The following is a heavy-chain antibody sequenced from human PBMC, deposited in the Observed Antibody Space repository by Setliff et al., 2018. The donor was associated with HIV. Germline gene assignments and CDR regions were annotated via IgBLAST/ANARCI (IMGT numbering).Heavy chain of an antibody. CDR1: GFTFSSYW. CDR2: IKQDGSEK. D-gene: IGHD3-22*01. CDR3: ARVYDSSGYSLSIPGY. Sequence: GGSLRLSCAASGFTFSSYWMSWVRQAPGKGMEWVANIKQDGSEKYYVDSVKGRFTTSRDNAKNSLYLQMNSLRAEDTAVYYCARVYDSSGYSLSIPGYWGQGTLVTVSS. V-gene: IGHV3-7*01. J-gene: IGHJ4*01.